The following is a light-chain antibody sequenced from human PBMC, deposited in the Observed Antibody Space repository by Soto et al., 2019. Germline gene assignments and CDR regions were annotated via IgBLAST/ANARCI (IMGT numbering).Light chain of an antibody. CDR1: QGIGDT. V-gene: IGKV3D-20*02. CDR3: HQRSNWPLT. J-gene: IGKJ4*01. Sequence: EVVMRQSPATLSVSPGECATLSCRASQGIGDTLAWYQHKPVQTPRLLIYYTASRATGIPDRFSGSGSGTDFTLTISRLEPEDFAVYYCHQRSNWPLTFGGGTKVDIK. CDR2: YTA.